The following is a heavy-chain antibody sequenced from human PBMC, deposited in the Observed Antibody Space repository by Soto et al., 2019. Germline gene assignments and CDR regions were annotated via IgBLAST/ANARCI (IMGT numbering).Heavy chain of an antibody. V-gene: IGHV3-53*01. Sequence: GGSLRLSCAASGFSVSSDYMSWVRQAPGKGLERVSLIYSGGDTYYADSVKGRFTISRDISSNTIYLHMTSLRADDTAIYYCTRAGSDPGNFYISNYYAMDVWGRGTTVTVSS. CDR1: GFSVSSDY. CDR3: TRAGSDPGNFYISNYYAMDV. D-gene: IGHD3-10*01. J-gene: IGHJ6*02. CDR2: IYSGGDT.